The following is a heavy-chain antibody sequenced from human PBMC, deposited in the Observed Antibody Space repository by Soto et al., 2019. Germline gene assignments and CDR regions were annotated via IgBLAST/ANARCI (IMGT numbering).Heavy chain of an antibody. Sequence: PSETLSLTCRVSGCSISSSNWWNWVRQPPGKGLEWIGEAHHSGRTNYNPSLKSRVTISVDKSKNHFSLKLSSVTAADTAVYYCARSEATVLDKWGQGTLGTVSS. J-gene: IGHJ4*02. D-gene: IGHD4-17*01. CDR2: AHHSGRT. CDR3: ARSEATVLDK. V-gene: IGHV4-4*02. CDR1: GCSISSSNW.